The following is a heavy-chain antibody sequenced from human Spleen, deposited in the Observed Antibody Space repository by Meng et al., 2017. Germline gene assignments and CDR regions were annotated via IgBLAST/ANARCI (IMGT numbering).Heavy chain of an antibody. D-gene: IGHD6-13*01. Sequence: QVQLVQSGSELRKPGASVRVSCKASGYTFTSYDINWVRQATGQGLEWMGWMNPNSGNTGYAQKFQGRVTMTRNISISTAYMELSSLRSEDTAVYYCARGFIAAAGSDYWGQGTLVTVSS. CDR1: GYTFTSYD. V-gene: IGHV1-8*01. CDR2: MNPNSGNT. CDR3: ARGFIAAAGSDY. J-gene: IGHJ4*02.